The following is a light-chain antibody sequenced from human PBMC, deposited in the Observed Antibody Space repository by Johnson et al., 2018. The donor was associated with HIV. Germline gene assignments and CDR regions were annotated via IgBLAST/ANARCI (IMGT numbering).Light chain of an antibody. CDR1: ISDVGNYA. J-gene: IGLJ1*01. V-gene: IGLV1-41*01. Sequence: QFVLTQPPSVSAAPGQKVTISCSGGISDVGNYAESWCHQLQGTAPKLLIYENNIRPSGIPDRFSGSKSGSSATLGITGRCPEDEADYYCLPGNTGPRSYIFGSGTKVTVL. CDR3: LPGNTGPRSYI. CDR2: ENN.